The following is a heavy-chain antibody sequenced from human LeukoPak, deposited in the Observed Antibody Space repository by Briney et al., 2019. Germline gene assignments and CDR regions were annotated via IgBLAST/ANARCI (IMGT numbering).Heavy chain of an antibody. J-gene: IGHJ5*02. D-gene: IGHD2-21*02. Sequence: GESLKTSCKASGYSFTSNWIGWVRQMPGKGLELMGVIYPGDSDIRYSPSFKGQFTISADKSITTAYLQWSSLKASDSVMYYCARLPYCGGDCYPNWFDRWGQGTLVTVSS. CDR1: GYSFTSNW. CDR3: ARLPYCGGDCYPNWFDR. CDR2: IYPGDSDI. V-gene: IGHV5-51*01.